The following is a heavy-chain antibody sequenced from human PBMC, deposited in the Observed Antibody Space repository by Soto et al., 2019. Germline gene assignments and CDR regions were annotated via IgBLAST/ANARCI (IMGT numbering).Heavy chain of an antibody. J-gene: IGHJ4*02. CDR1: GYTFTNYG. V-gene: IGHV1-18*04. CDR2: ISAYNGNT. CDR3: ASRYCSGGSCYSYFDY. D-gene: IGHD2-15*01. Sequence: QVQLVQSGAEVKKPGASVKVSCKASGYTFTNYGITWVRQAPGQGLEWMGWISAYNGNTNYAQKLQGRVTMTTDTSTSTAYMELRSLRSDDTAVYYCASRYCSGGSCYSYFDYWGQGTLVSVSS.